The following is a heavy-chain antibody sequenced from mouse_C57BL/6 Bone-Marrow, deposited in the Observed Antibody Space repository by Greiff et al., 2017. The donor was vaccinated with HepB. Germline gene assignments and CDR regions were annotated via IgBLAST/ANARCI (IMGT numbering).Heavy chain of an antibody. Sequence: VQLQESGAELMKPGASVKLSCKATGYTFTGYWIEWVKQRPGHGLEWIGEILPGSGSTNYSEKFKGKATFTADTSSNTAYMQLSSLTTEDSAIYYCARDGSSYDYAMDYWGQGTSVTVSS. CDR3: ARDGSSYDYAMDY. D-gene: IGHD1-1*01. V-gene: IGHV1-9*01. J-gene: IGHJ4*01. CDR1: GYTFTGYW. CDR2: ILPGSGST.